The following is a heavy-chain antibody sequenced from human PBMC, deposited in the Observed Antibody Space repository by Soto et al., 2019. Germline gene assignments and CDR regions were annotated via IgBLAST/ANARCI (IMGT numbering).Heavy chain of an antibody. CDR3: ARGLGYCSGTNCRRGAFDI. J-gene: IGHJ3*02. V-gene: IGHV4-61*01. Sequence: SETLSLTCTVSGGSVSSGSHHWSWIRQPPGKGLEWIGYIYYTGSTNYNPSLKSRVTISVDTSKNQFSLNLSSVAAADTAVYSCARGLGYCSGTNCRRGAFDIWGQGTMVTVPS. CDR2: IYYTGST. CDR1: GGSVSSGSHH. D-gene: IGHD2-2*01.